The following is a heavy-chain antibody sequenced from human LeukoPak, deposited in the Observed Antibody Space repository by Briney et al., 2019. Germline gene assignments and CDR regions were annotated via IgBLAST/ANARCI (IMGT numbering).Heavy chain of an antibody. CDR3: ARDEYGGNSNAFDI. CDR1: GFTFSSYW. J-gene: IGHJ3*02. CDR2: IATDGSGT. D-gene: IGHD4-23*01. Sequence: GGSLRLSCAASGFTFSSYWMHWVRQVPGKGLVWVSRIATDGSGTTYAGYVKGRFTISRDNAENTLYLQMNSLRAEDTAVYYCARDEYGGNSNAFDIWGQGTLVTVSS. V-gene: IGHV3-74*01.